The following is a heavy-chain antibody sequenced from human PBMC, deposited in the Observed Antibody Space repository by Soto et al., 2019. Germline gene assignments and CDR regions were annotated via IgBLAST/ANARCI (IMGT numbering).Heavy chain of an antibody. Sequence: PSETLSLTCAVSGGSISSGGYSWSWIRQPPGKGLEWIGYIYHSGSTYYNPSLKSRVTISVDRSKNQFSLKLSSVTAADTAVYYCARRIAYCTNGVCLNWFDPWGQGTLVTVSS. V-gene: IGHV4-30-2*01. CDR1: GGSISSGGYS. J-gene: IGHJ5*02. CDR3: ARRIAYCTNGVCLNWFDP. D-gene: IGHD2-8*01. CDR2: IYHSGST.